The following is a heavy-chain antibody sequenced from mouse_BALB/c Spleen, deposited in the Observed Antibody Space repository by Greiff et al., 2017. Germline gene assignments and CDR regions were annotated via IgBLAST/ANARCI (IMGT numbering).Heavy chain of an antibody. CDR3: AKIWDGYFDV. J-gene: IGHJ1*01. Sequence: VQLQQSGAELARPGASVKLSCKASGYTFTSYWMQWVKQRPGQGLEWIGAIYPGDGDTRYTQKFKGKATLTADKSSSTAYMQLSSLASEDSAVYYCAKIWDGYFDVWGAGTTVTVSS. V-gene: IGHV1-87*01. D-gene: IGHD4-1*01. CDR1: GYTFTSYW. CDR2: IYPGDGDT.